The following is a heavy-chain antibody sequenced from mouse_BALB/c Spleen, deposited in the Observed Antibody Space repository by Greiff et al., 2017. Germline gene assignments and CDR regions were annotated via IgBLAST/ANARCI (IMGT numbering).Heavy chain of an antibody. CDR3: ARKATATDY. V-gene: IGHV5-9-3*01. J-gene: IGHJ2*01. D-gene: IGHD1-2*01. CDR2: ISSGGSYT. CDR1: GFTFSSYA. Sequence: EVQLVESGGGLVKPGGSLKLSCAASGFTFSSYAMSWVRQTPEKRLEWVATISSGGSYTYYPDSVKGRFTISRDNAKNTLYLQMSSLRSEDTAMYYCARKATATDYWGQGTTLTVSS.